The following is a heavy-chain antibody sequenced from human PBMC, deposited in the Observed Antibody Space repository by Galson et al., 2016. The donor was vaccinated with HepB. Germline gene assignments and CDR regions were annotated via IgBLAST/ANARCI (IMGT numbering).Heavy chain of an antibody. J-gene: IGHJ5*02. D-gene: IGHD2-15*01. CDR2: IYNGGST. CDR1: GFTVSNNY. Sequence: SLRLSCAASGFTVSNNYMRWVRQAPGKGLERVSLIYNGGSTYYADSVKGRFTISRDSSKNTLYLQVNSLRAVDTAVYYCARNRHCSGGSCYGAWGQGTLVTVSS. V-gene: IGHV3-66*01. CDR3: ARNRHCSGGSCYGA.